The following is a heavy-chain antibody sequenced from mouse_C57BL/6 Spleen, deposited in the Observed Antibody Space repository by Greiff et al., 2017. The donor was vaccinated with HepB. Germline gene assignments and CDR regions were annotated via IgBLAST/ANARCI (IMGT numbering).Heavy chain of an antibody. CDR3: TPGGDGFAY. CDR1: GFNIKDDY. J-gene: IGHJ3*01. V-gene: IGHV14-4*01. Sequence: VQLKESGAELVRPGASVKLSCTASGFNIKDDYMHWVKQRPEQGLEWIGWIDPENGDTEYASKFQGKATITADTSSNTAYLQSSSLTSEDLAVYYVTPGGDGFAYWGQGTLVTVSA. CDR2: IDPENGDT. D-gene: IGHD1-1*01.